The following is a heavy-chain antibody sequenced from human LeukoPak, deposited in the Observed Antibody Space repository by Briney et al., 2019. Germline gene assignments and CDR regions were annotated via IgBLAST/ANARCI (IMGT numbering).Heavy chain of an antibody. CDR3: AKDPIAYCGGDCHDAFDI. CDR2: ISGSGGST. V-gene: IGHV3-23*01. J-gene: IGHJ3*02. Sequence: PGGSLRLSCAASRFTFSSYAMSWVRQAPGKGLEWVSAISGSGGSTYYADSVKGRFTISRDNSKNTLYLQMNSLRAEDTAVYYCAKDPIAYCGGDCHDAFDIWGQGTMVTVSS. CDR1: RFTFSSYA. D-gene: IGHD2-21*02.